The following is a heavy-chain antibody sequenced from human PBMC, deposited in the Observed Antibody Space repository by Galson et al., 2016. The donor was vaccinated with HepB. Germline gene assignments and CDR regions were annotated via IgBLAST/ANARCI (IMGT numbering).Heavy chain of an antibody. V-gene: IGHV3-23*01. CDR1: GFTFSSYT. D-gene: IGHD1-26*01. J-gene: IGHJ3*02. CDR3: APPDSGNSESFDI. Sequence: SLRLSCAASGFTFSSYTMSWVRQAPGKGLEWVSVISGSVVTTHYADSVKGRFTISRDNSKNTLYLQMNSLRAEDTAVYYCAPPDSGNSESFDIWGQGTMVTVSS. CDR2: ISGSVVTT.